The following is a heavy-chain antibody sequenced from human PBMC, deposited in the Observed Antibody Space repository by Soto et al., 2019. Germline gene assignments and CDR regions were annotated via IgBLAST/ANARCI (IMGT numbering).Heavy chain of an antibody. Sequence: ASVKVSCKASGYTFTSYDINWVRQATGQGLEWMGWMNPNSGNTGYAQKFQGRVTMTRNTSISTAYMELSSLRSEDTAVYYCACSRSISFFEVVIRGNFYGMDVWGQGTMVTSP. J-gene: IGHJ6*02. CDR1: GYTFTSYD. CDR2: MNPNSGNT. D-gene: IGHD3-3*01. V-gene: IGHV1-8*01. CDR3: ACSRSISFFEVVIRGNFYGMDV.